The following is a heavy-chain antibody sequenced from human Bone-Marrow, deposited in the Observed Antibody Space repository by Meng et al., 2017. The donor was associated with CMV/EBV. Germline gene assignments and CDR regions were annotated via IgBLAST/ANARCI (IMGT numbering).Heavy chain of an antibody. Sequence: GESLKISCAASGFTFSSYAMHWVRQAPGKGLEWVAVISYDGSNKYYADSVKGRFTISRDNSKNTLYLQMNSLRAEDTAVYYVFGADDYWGQGTVVTVSS. CDR1: GFTFSSYA. D-gene: IGHD3-10*01. CDR3: FGADDY. J-gene: IGHJ4*02. CDR2: ISYDGSNK. V-gene: IGHV3-30-3*01.